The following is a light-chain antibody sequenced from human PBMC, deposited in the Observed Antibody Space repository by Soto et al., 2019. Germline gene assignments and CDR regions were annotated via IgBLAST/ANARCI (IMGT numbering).Light chain of an antibody. CDR3: MQALQTPFT. J-gene: IGKJ3*01. V-gene: IGKV2-28*01. Sequence: DIVMTQSPLSLPVTPGEPASISCRSSQSVLHTNGFNYLDWYLQKPGQSPQLLIYLGSNRASGVPDRFSGSESGTDFTLKISRVEAEDVGVYYCMQALQTPFTFGPGTKVDIK. CDR2: LGS. CDR1: QSVLHTNGFNY.